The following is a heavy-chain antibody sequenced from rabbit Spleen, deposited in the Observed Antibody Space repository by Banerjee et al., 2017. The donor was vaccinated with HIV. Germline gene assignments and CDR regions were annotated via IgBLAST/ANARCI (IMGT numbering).Heavy chain of an antibody. Sequence: QSLEESGGDLVKPGASLTLTCKASGFTISSTYYMCWVRQAPGKGLEWIACIYPDYGSTDYASWAKGRFTCSKTSSTTVTLQMPSLTVADTATYFCARDGTGGSYFAWWGPGTLVTVS. J-gene: IGHJ4*01. D-gene: IGHD8-1*01. CDR3: ARDGTGGSYFAW. CDR1: GFTISSTYY. CDR2: IYPDYGST. V-gene: IGHV1S40*01.